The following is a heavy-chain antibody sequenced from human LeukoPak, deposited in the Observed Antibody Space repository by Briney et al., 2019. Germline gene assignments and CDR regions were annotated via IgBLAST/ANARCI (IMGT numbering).Heavy chain of an antibody. V-gene: IGHV3-21*01. J-gene: IGHJ4*02. CDR1: GFTFSSYS. D-gene: IGHD6-6*01. CDR2: ISSSSSYI. CDR3: ARLYSSSSRSREATFDY. Sequence: PGGSLRLSCAASGFTFSSYSMNWVRQAPGKGLEWVSSISSSSSYIYYADSVKGRFTISRDNAKNSLYLQMNSLRAEDTAVYYCARLYSSSSRSREATFDYWGQGTLVTVSS.